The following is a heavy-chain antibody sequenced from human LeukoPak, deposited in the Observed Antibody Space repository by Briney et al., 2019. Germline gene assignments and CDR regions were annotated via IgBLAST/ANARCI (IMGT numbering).Heavy chain of an antibody. Sequence: ASVKVSCKASGYTFTGYYMHWVRQATGQGLEWMGWMNPSSGNTGYAQKFQGRVTMTRNTSISTAYMELSSLRSEGTAVYYCARGYCSSTSCYRPKDAFDIWGQGTMVTVSS. CDR1: GYTFTGYY. J-gene: IGHJ3*02. V-gene: IGHV1-8*02. CDR2: MNPSSGNT. D-gene: IGHD2-2*01. CDR3: ARGYCSSTSCYRPKDAFDI.